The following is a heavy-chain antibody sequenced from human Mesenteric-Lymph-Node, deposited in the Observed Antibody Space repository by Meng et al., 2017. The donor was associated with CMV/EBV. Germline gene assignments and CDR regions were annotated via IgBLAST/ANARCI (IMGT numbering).Heavy chain of an antibody. V-gene: IGHV3-48*04. Sequence: GESLKISCVASGFTFSSYTMNWVRQAPGKGLEWVSYITNSGSTIYYADSVKGRFTISRDNAKTSLYLQINSLRAEDTAVYYCARGYGLFDYWGQGALVTVSS. CDR1: GFTFSSYT. CDR2: ITNSGSTI. D-gene: IGHD3-10*01. J-gene: IGHJ4*02. CDR3: ARGYGLFDY.